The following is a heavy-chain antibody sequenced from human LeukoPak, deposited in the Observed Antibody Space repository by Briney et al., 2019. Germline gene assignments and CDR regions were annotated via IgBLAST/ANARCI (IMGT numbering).Heavy chain of an antibody. Sequence: PGRSLRLSCAASGFTFSIYAMYWVRQAPGKGLEWVAVISYDGTNKYYADSVKGRFTISRDNSKNTLYLQMNSLRAEDTAVYYCAEDKGGEEDHFYGMDVWGQGTTVTVSS. CDR3: AEDKGGEEDHFYGMDV. J-gene: IGHJ6*02. D-gene: IGHD2-15*01. CDR1: GFTFSIYA. CDR2: ISYDGTNK. V-gene: IGHV3-30-3*01.